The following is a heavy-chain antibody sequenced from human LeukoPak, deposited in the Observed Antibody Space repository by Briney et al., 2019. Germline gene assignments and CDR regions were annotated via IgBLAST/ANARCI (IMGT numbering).Heavy chain of an antibody. CDR3: ASTRYGGYFNFDY. Sequence: GESLKISLKGSEYRFTTYWIGWVRPMPGKGLEWMGIIYAGDSDTRYSPSFQGQVTISADKSISTAYLQWSSLKASDTAMYYCASTRYGGYFNFDYWGQGTLVTVSS. CDR2: IYAGDSDT. CDR1: EYRFTTYW. D-gene: IGHD5-12*01. J-gene: IGHJ4*02. V-gene: IGHV5-51*01.